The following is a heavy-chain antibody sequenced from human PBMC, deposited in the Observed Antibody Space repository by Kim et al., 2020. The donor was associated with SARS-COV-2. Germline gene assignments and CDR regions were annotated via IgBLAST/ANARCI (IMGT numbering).Heavy chain of an antibody. D-gene: IGHD3-22*01. V-gene: IGHV4-4*07. CDR3: ARDSSSSGFFLDY. Sequence: NPSLTSQVTRSLDTSKNQFSLRLTSVTAADTAVYYCARDSSSSGFFLDYWGQGSLVTVSS. J-gene: IGHJ4*02.